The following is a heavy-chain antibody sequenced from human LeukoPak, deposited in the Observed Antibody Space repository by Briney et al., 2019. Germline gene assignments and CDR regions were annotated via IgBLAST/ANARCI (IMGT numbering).Heavy chain of an antibody. D-gene: IGHD5-18*01. V-gene: IGHV4-39*07. CDR2: IYYSGST. CDR1: GGSISSSSYY. J-gene: IGHJ5*02. CDR3: ARDSGGYSYGP. Sequence: PSETLSLTCTVSGGSISSSSYYWGWIRQPPGKGLEWIGSIYYSGSTYYNPSLKSRVTISVDTSKNQFSLKLSSVTAADTAVYYCARDSGGYSYGPWGQGTLVTVSS.